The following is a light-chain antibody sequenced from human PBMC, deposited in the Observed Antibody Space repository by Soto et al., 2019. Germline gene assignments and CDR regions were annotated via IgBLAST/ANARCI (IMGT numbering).Light chain of an antibody. V-gene: IGLV2-8*01. Sequence: QSALTQPPSASGSPGQSVTISCTGTSSDVGGYNYVSWYQQHPGKAPKLMISEVSKRPSGVPDRFSGSKSGNTASLTVSGLQAEDEADYYGRSFAGNNNLVFGGGTKVTVL. CDR2: EVS. CDR1: SSDVGGYNY. J-gene: IGLJ2*01. CDR3: RSFAGNNNLV.